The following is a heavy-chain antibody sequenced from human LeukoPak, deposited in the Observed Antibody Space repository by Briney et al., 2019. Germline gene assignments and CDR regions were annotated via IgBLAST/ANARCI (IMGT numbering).Heavy chain of an antibody. V-gene: IGHV1-69*05. CDR1: GGTFSCYA. D-gene: IGHD1-26*01. J-gene: IGHJ3*02. CDR3: ARPIVGATLDAFDI. Sequence: GASVKVSCKASGGTFSCYAISWVRPAPGQGLEWMGGIIPIFGTANYAQKFQGRVTITTDESTSTAYMELSSLRSEDTAVYYCARPIVGATLDAFDIWGQGTMVTVSS. CDR2: IIPIFGTA.